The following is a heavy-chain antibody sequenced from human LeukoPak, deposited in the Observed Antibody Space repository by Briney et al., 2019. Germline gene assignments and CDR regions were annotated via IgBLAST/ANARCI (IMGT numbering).Heavy chain of an antibody. V-gene: IGHV3-23*01. CDR2: ITASGGNT. D-gene: IGHD5-18*01. J-gene: IGHJ4*02. CDR3: AKGNGYSYGRYYFDY. Sequence: GGSLRLSCAASGFTFSSYAMGWVRQAPGKGLEWVSAITASGGNTYYADSVTGGFTISRDNSKTTLYLQVNSLRAKDTAVYYCAKGNGYSYGRYYFDYWGQGTLVTVSS. CDR1: GFTFSSYA.